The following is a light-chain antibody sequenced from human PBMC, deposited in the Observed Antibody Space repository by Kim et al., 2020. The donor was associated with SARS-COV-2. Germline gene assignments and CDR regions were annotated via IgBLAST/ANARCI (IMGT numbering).Light chain of an antibody. CDR1: SGHSSYA. Sequence: SVKLNCTRSSGHSSYAIAWHQQKPEKGPRYLMKLNSDGSHSKGDGIPDRFSGSSSGAERYLTISSRQSEDEADYYCQTWGTGIRVFGGGTQLTVL. J-gene: IGLJ3*02. V-gene: IGLV4-69*01. CDR2: LNSDGSH. CDR3: QTWGTGIRV.